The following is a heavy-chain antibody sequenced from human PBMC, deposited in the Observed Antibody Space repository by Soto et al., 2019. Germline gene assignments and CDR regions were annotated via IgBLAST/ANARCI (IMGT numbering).Heavy chain of an antibody. CDR1: GDSIISSDFY. J-gene: IGHJ5*02. CDR3: ARHSLALRKNNWFDP. CDR2: IFYLGSS. Sequence: LTLTCTVSGDSIISSDFYWGWVRQPPGKGLEWIGSIFYLGSSYYNPSLKSRVTMSVDTSKNQFSLRLRSVTAADTALYFCARHSLALRKNNWFDPWGQGIMVTVSS. D-gene: IGHD3-3*02. V-gene: IGHV4-39*01.